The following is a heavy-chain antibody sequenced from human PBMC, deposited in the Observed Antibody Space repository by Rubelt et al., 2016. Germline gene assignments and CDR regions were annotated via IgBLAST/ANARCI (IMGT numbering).Heavy chain of an antibody. CDR3: ARGNRHRHAFDI. Sequence: QVQLVQSGAEVKKPGASVKVSCKASGYTFTSYGISWVRQAPGQGLEWMGWISAYNGNKNCAQEFPGRVTMTTDTSTGTAYMGLRSLRSDDTAVYYGARGNRHRHAFDIWGQGTMVTVSS. J-gene: IGHJ3*02. CDR1: GYTFTSYG. CDR2: ISAYNGNK. V-gene: IGHV1-18*01.